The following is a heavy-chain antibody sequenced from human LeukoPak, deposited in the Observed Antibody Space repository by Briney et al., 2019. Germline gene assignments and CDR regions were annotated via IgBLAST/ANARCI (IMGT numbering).Heavy chain of an antibody. CDR3: ARGPLTGRWPDMGFDY. CDR2: ISYDGSNK. J-gene: IGHJ4*02. V-gene: IGHV3-30-3*01. CDR1: GFTFSSYA. Sequence: GGSLRLSCAASGFTFSSYAMHWVRQAPGKGLEWGAVISYDGSNKYYADSVKGRFTISRDNSKNTLYLQMNRLRAEDTAVYFCARGPLTGRWPDMGFDYWGQGTLVTVSS. D-gene: IGHD5-24*01.